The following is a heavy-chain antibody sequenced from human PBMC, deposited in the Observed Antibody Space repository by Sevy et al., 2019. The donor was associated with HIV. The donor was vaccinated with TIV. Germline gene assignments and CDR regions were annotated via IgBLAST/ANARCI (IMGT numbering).Heavy chain of an antibody. D-gene: IGHD3-10*01. J-gene: IGHJ4*02. CDR1: GFTFSSYA. V-gene: IGHV3-30-3*01. CDR2: ISYDGSNK. CDR3: ARESILLFGELLRGYYFDY. Sequence: GGSLRLSCAASGFTFSSYAMHWVRQAPGKGLEWVAVISYDGSNKYYADSVKGRFTISRDNSKNTLYLQMNSLRAEDTAVYYCARESILLFGELLRGYYFDYWGQGTLVTVSS.